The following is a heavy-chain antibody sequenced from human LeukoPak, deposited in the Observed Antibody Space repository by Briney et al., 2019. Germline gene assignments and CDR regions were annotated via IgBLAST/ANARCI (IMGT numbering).Heavy chain of an antibody. V-gene: IGHV4-59*01. CDR3: ARIYYGSGSYFPNWFDP. J-gene: IGHJ5*02. CDR2: IYYSGST. Sequence: SETLSLTCTVSGGSISSYYWSWIRQPPGKGLEWIGYIYYSGSTNYNPSLKSRVTISVDTSKNQFSLKLSSVTAADTAVYYCARIYYGSGSYFPNWFDPWGQGTLVTVSS. CDR1: GGSISSYY. D-gene: IGHD3-10*01.